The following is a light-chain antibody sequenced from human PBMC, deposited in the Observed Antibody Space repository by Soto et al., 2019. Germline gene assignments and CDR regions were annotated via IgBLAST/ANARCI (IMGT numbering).Light chain of an antibody. J-gene: IGKJ3*01. CDR3: QQLGSFPPQLP. CDR2: AAS. CDR1: QGIGTY. V-gene: IGKV1-9*01. Sequence: DIQLTQSPSFLSASIGDRVTITCRTSQGIGTYLAWYQQKPGKTPKLLIYAASNLQTRVPSRFIGGGSGSEFALTISSLQPEDSATYYCQQLGSFPPQLPFGPVTRVDIK.